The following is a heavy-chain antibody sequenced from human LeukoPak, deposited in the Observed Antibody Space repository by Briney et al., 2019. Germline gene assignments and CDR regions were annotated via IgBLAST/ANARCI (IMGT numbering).Heavy chain of an antibody. V-gene: IGHV3-7*03. CDR3: ARDRAWNYFDY. CDR2: IKQDGSQK. D-gene: IGHD3-3*01. Sequence: GGSLRLSCEASGFAFSSYWMTWVRQAPGKGLEWVANIKQDGSQKYYVDSVKGRFTISRDNAKNSLYLQMNSLRAEDTAMYYCARDRAWNYFDYWGQGTLVTVSS. J-gene: IGHJ4*02. CDR1: GFAFSSYW.